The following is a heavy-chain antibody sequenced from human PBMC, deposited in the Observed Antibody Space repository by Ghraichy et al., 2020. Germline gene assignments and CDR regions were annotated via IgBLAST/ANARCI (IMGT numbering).Heavy chain of an antibody. Sequence: SETLSLTCTVSGGSISSYFWSWIRQPPGKGLEWIGYIYYSGSTNYNPSLKSRVTISLDTSKNQFSLRLSSVTAADTAVYYCARGRLTGYFTEFDYFDSWGQGTLVTVSS. CDR3: ARGRLTGYFTEFDYFDS. CDR2: IYYSGST. V-gene: IGHV4-59*01. D-gene: IGHD3/OR15-3a*01. CDR1: GGSISSYF. J-gene: IGHJ4*02.